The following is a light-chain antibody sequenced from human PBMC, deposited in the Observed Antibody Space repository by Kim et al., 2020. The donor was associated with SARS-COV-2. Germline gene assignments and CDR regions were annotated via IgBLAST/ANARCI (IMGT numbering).Light chain of an antibody. CDR3: QQRTNWPIT. J-gene: IGKJ5*01. Sequence: LSPGERATLSCRASQSVSSYLGWYQQKPGQAPRLLIYDASSRATGIPARFSGSGSGTDFTLTISSLEPEDFAVYYCQQRTNWPITFGQGTRLEIK. CDR2: DAS. V-gene: IGKV3-11*01. CDR1: QSVSSY.